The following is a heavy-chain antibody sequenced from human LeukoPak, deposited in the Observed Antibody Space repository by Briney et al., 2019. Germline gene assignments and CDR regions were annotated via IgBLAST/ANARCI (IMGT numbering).Heavy chain of an antibody. CDR3: ARLKFYDSTGYTPGYYMDV. Sequence: SETLSLTCTVSGGSIISYYWSWVRQSAGKGLEWIGRIYPSGSTEYNTSLKGRVTMSVDMSKKQFSLNLTSVTAADTAVYYCARLKFYDSTGYTPGYYMDVWGKGTTVTVSS. J-gene: IGHJ6*03. CDR1: GGSIISYY. D-gene: IGHD3-22*01. V-gene: IGHV4-4*07. CDR2: IYPSGST.